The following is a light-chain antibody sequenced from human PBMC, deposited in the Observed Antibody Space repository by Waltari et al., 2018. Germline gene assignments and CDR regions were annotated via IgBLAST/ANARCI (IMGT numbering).Light chain of an antibody. J-gene: IGKJ4*01. CDR2: WAS. V-gene: IGKV4-1*01. CDR3: QQYYSTPLT. CDR1: SFLYSSNNKNY. Sequence: SFLYSSNNKNYLAWYQQKPGQPPKLLIYWASTRESGVPDRFSGSGSGTDFTLTISSLQAEDVAVYYCQQYYSTPLTFGGGTKVEIK.